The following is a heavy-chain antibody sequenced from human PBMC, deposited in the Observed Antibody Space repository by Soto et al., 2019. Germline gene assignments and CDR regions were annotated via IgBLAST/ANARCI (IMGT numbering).Heavy chain of an antibody. D-gene: IGHD3-22*01. Sequence: PSETLSLTCILSSGSISSNSYLWVRIRHPPGKGLGGIGAILYSGDTYYSEYRKSRVTMSVDTAKNQFSLKLNSVTAADTAVYYCARQGRNTKIVILRHYATDFWGQGTAVTSP. J-gene: IGHJ6*02. V-gene: IGHV4-39*01. CDR3: ARQGRNTKIVILRHYATDF. CDR2: ILYSGDT. CDR1: SGSISSNSYL.